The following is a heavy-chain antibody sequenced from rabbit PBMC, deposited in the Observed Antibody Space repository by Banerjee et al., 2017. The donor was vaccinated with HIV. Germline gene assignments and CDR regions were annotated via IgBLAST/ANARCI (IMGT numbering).Heavy chain of an antibody. Sequence: QSLEESGGDLVKPGASLTLTCTASGFSFSGSYYMCWVRQAPGKGLEWIACIYTGSSGGTYAASWAKGRFTISKISSTTVTLQMTSLTAADTATYFCARGRYGVYGYVLSLWGPGTLVTVS. CDR1: GFSFSGSYY. CDR3: ARGRYGVYGYVLSL. J-gene: IGHJ4*01. CDR2: IYTGSSGGT. D-gene: IGHD6-1*01. V-gene: IGHV1S40*01.